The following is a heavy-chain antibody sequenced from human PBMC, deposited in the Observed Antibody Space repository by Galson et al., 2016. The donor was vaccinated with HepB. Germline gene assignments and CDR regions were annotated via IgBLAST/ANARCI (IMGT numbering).Heavy chain of an antibody. J-gene: IGHJ6*02. Sequence: PALVTPTQTLTLTCTFSGFSLPTSGVGVGWIRQPPGKALEWLALIYWDDDKRYTPSLKNRLTISKDMPKNQVVLTMTKMDPVDTATYYCARIRGDFDDYNGLHCAMDVWGQGTTVTVSS. D-gene: IGHD4-17*01. CDR1: GFSLPTSGVG. CDR3: ARIRGDFDDYNGLHCAMDV. V-gene: IGHV2-5*02. CDR2: IYWDDDK.